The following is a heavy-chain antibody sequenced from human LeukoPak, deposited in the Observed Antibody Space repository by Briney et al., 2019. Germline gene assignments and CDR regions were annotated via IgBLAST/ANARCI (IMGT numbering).Heavy chain of an antibody. CDR2: MNPNSGNT. CDR3: ARAGVATGIYYYYNMDV. D-gene: IGHD1-1*01. J-gene: IGHJ6*03. CDR1: GCTFNTYS. V-gene: IGHV1-8*03. Sequence: ASVNVSCKASGCTFNTYSINWLRQPTGQGLTSMGWMNPNSGNTGYAQKFQGRVTTTSNTSINTAYMELSSLRCEDTAVYYCARAGVATGIYYYYNMDVWGKGTTVTVSS.